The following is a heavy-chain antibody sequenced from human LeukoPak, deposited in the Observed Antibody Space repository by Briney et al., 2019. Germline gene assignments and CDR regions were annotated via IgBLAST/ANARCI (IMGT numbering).Heavy chain of an antibody. J-gene: IGHJ1*01. CDR3: ARTPSEIGGYYLEYFRH. CDR2: IKSDGST. V-gene: IGHV3-74*01. CDR1: GFTFSSYW. D-gene: IGHD3-22*01. Sequence: GGSLRLSCAASGFTFSSYWMHWVRQAPGKGLVWVSRIKSDGSTRYADSVKGRFTISRDNAKNTVSLQMNSLRAEDTGVYYCARTPSEIGGYYLEYFRHWGQGTLVTVSP.